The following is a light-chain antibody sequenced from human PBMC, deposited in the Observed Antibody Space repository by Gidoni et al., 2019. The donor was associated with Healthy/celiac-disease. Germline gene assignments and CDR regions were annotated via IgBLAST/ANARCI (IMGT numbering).Light chain of an antibody. V-gene: IGLV1-47*01. CDR2: RNN. CDR3: AAWDDSLSGVV. J-gene: IGLJ2*01. Sequence: QSVLTQPPSASGTPGQRVTISCSGSSSNIGSNYVYWYQQLPGTAPKLPIYRNNQRPSGVPDRFSVSKSGTSASLAICGLRSEDEADYYCAAWDDSLSGVVFGGGTKLTVL. CDR1: SSNIGSNY.